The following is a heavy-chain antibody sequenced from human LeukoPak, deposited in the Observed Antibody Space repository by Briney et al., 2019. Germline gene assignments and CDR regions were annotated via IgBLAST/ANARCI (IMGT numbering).Heavy chain of an antibody. CDR2: IYHSGST. CDR1: GYSISSGYS. CDR3: ARLRSLSVGASKIDY. Sequence: SETLSLTCAVSGYSISSGYSWGWMRQPPGKGLEWIGSIYHSGSTYYNPSLKSRVTISVDTSKNQFSLKLSSVTAADTAVYYCARLRSLSVGASKIDYWGQGTLVTVSS. J-gene: IGHJ4*02. D-gene: IGHD1-26*01. V-gene: IGHV4-38-2*01.